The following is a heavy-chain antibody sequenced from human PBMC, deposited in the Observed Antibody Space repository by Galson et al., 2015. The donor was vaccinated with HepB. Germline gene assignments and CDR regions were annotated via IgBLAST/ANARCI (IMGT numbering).Heavy chain of an antibody. D-gene: IGHD2-2*01. V-gene: IGHV3-9*01. CDR3: AHDYGSRTAAPWF. Sequence: SLRLSCAASGFTFDAYGMHWVRQVPGAGLEGVSGIPWRSGSIGYADSVRGRFTISRDIAKKSLFLQMNSLRPEDTALYYCAHDYGSRTAAPWFWGRGTLVTVSS. CDR2: IPWRSGSI. CDR1: GFTFDAYG. J-gene: IGHJ4*02.